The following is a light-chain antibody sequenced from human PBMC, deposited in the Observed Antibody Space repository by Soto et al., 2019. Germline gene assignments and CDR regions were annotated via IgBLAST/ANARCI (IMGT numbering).Light chain of an antibody. CDR2: GAS. V-gene: IGKV3-20*01. CDR3: QQYGSSPRT. Sequence: ENVLTQSPDTLSLSPGGRATLSCRASQSVHSGHLAWYQQKPGQAPRLLIYGASSRATGIPDRFSGSGSGTDFTLTISRLEPEDFAVYYCQQYGSSPRTFGQGTKVDIK. CDR1: QSVHSGH. J-gene: IGKJ1*01.